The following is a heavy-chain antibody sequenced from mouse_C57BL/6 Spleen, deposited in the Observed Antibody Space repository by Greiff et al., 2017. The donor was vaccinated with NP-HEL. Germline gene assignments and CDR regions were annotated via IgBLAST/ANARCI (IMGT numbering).Heavy chain of an antibody. CDR3: TRDKGPYYYGSSLDV. CDR2: ISSGGDYI. V-gene: IGHV5-9-1*02. D-gene: IGHD1-1*01. CDR1: GFTFSSYA. J-gene: IGHJ1*03. Sequence: EVQGVESGEGLVKPGGSLKLSCAASGFTFSSYAMSWVRQTPEKRLEWVAYISSGGDYIYYADTVKGRFTISRDNARNTLYLQMSRLKSEDTAMYYCTRDKGPYYYGSSLDVWGTGTTVTVSS.